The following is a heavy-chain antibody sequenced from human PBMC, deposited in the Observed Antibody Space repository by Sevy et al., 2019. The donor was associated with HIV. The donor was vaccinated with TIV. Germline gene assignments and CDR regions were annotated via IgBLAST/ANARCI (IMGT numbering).Heavy chain of an antibody. D-gene: IGHD2-21*01. CDR2: ISWNSRNI. CDR3: AKVINRGCDGVNCYSYYYYFYGLDV. CDR1: GFPFNDHA. V-gene: IGHV3-9*01. Sequence: GGSLRLSCAASGFPFNDHAMHWVRQVPGKGLEWVSGISWNSRNIGYADSVKGRFTISRDNARHFVDLEMNSLRPEDTDFYYCAKVINRGCDGVNCYSYYYYFYGLDVWGQGTTVTVSS. J-gene: IGHJ6*02.